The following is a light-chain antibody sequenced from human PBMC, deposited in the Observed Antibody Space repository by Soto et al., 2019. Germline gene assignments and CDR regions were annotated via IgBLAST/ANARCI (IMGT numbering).Light chain of an antibody. CDR3: PHYGISVPIT. V-gene: IGKV3-20*01. Sequence: EIVLTQSPGTLSLSPGERATLSCRASQSISNDYLAWYQQKPGQAPRLLIHGASSRAIGMPDRFSGGGSGTDFTLTIRRLEXXDFAVYFCPHYGISVPITFGPGTKVDIK. CDR2: GAS. CDR1: QSISNDY. J-gene: IGKJ3*01.